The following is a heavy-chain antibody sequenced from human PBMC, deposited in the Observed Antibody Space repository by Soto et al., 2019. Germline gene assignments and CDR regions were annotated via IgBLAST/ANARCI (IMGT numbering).Heavy chain of an antibody. D-gene: IGHD1-26*01. CDR2: INPNSGGT. CDR1: GYTFTGYY. V-gene: IGHV1-2*02. J-gene: IGHJ4*02. CDR3: ARTFGELLRQYYFDY. Sequence: GASVKVSCKASGYTFTGYYMHWVRQAPGQGLEWMGWINPNSGGTNYAQKFQGRVTMTRDTSISTAYMELSRLRSDDTAVYYCARTFGELLRQYYFDYWGQGTQVTVSS.